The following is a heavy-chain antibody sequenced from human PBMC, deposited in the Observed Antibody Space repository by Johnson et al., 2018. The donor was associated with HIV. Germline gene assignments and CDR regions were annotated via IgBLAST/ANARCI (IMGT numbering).Heavy chain of an antibody. J-gene: IGHJ3*02. D-gene: IGHD2-2*01. CDR2: IYDGGRT. Sequence: VQLVESGGGLIQPGASLRLSCAASGFTFSTYHMSWVCHAPGEGLEWFSVIYDGGRTSYGDAVKGRFTISGDTSKNTAYLPMNSLKTEDTAVYYCAREGFVVLPAAMRLFAFDIWGQGTMVTVSS. V-gene: IGHV3-53*01. CDR3: AREGFVVLPAAMRLFAFDI. CDR1: GFTFSTYH.